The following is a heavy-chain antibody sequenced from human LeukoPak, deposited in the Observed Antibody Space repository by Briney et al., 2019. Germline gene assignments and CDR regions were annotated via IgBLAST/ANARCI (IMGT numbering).Heavy chain of an antibody. CDR1: SGSISSSSYY. Sequence: SETLSLTCTVSSGSISSSSYYWGWIRQPPGKGLEWIGSIYYSGSTYHNPSLRSRVTISVDTSKNQFSLRLSSVTAADTAVYYCASLLGEYTYVCHWGQGTLVTVSS. V-gene: IGHV4-39*01. CDR3: ASLLGEYTYVCH. J-gene: IGHJ4*02. CDR2: IYYSGST. D-gene: IGHD5-18*01.